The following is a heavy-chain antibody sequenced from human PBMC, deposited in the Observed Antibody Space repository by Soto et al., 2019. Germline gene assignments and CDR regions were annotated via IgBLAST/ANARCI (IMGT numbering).Heavy chain of an antibody. CDR1: GFTFSSYA. CDR3: ARDSDPVGFDY. Sequence: QVQLVESGGGVVQPGRSLRLSCAASGFTFSSYAMHWVRQAPGKGLEWVAVISYDGSNKYYADSVKGRFTISRDNSKNTLYLQMNSLRAEDTAVYYCARDSDPVGFDYWGQGTLVTVSS. CDR2: ISYDGSNK. D-gene: IGHD1-26*01. V-gene: IGHV3-30-3*01. J-gene: IGHJ4*02.